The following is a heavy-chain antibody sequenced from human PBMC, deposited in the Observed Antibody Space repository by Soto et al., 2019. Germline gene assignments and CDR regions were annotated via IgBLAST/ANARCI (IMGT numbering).Heavy chain of an antibody. CDR3: ANWRDTDPHVGNYYYGMDI. J-gene: IGHJ6*02. CDR1: GYKFNTYG. D-gene: IGHD1-1*01. CDR2: ISGNNGNT. Sequence: ASVKVSCKASGYKFNTYGITWVRQAPGQGLEWMGWISGNNGNTKYPQKFQGRVTMTTDTSTSAAYMELRRLRSDDTAVYYCANWRDTDPHVGNYYYGMDIWGQGTTVTVSS. V-gene: IGHV1-18*01.